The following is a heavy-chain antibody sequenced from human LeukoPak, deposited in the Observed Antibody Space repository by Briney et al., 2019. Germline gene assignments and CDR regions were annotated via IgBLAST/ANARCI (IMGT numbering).Heavy chain of an antibody. CDR3: ARLDSGSLDY. CDR2: IYSGGST. CDR1: GFTVSSNY. Sequence: GGSLRLSCAASGFTVSSNYMSWVRQAPGKGLEWVSVIYSGGSTYYADSVKGRFTISRDDSKNTLYLQMNSLRAEDTAVYYCARLDSGSLDYWGQGTLVTVSS. J-gene: IGHJ4*02. D-gene: IGHD1-26*01. V-gene: IGHV3-66*02.